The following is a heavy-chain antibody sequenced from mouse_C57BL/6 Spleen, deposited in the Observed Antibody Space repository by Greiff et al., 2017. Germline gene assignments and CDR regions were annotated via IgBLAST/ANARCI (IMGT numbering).Heavy chain of an antibody. J-gene: IGHJ1*03. CDR2: INPGSGGT. CDR3: ARGGKTTVVANWYFDV. V-gene: IGHV1-54*01. Sequence: QVQLQQSGAELVRPGTSVKVSCKASGYAFTNYLIEWVKQRPGQGLEWIGVINPGSGGTNYNEKFKGKATLTADKSSSTAYMQLSSLTSEDSAVYFCARGGKTTVVANWYFDVWGTGTTVTVSS. CDR1: GYAFTNYL. D-gene: IGHD1-1*01.